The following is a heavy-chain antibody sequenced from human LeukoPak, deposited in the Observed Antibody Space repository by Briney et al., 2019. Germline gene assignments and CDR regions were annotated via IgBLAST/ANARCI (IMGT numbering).Heavy chain of an antibody. CDR1: GGTFSSYA. CDR2: INPSGGST. D-gene: IGHD1-26*01. CDR3: AREGGAPPYFDY. J-gene: IGHJ4*02. Sequence: ASVKVSCKASGGTFSSYAISWVRQAPGQGLEWMGIINPSGGSTSYAQKFQGRVTMTRDTSTSTVYMELSSLRSEDTAVYYCAREGGAPPYFDYWGQGTLVTVSS. V-gene: IGHV1-46*01.